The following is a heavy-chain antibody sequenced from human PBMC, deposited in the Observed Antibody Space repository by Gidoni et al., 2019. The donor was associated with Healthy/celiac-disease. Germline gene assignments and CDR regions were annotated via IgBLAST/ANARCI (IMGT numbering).Heavy chain of an antibody. V-gene: IGHV1-69*01. J-gene: IGHJ6*02. CDR3: AREGSYLATHYYYYGMDV. CDR2: RIPLFGTA. Sequence: QVQLVQSGAEVKKPGSSVKVPCKASGGTCSSYASRWVRQAPGQGLEWMGGRIPLFGTANYAQKFQGRVTITADESTSTAYMELSSLRSEDTAVYYCAREGSYLATHYYYYGMDVWGQGTTVTVSS. CDR1: GGTCSSYA. D-gene: IGHD3-10*01.